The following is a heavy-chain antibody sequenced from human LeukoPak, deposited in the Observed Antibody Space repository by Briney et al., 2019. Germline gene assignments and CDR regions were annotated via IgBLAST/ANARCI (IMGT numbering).Heavy chain of an antibody. J-gene: IGHJ5*02. D-gene: IGHD3-10*01. CDR2: TSSSSSYI. CDR1: GFTFSSYS. CDR3: ARARRITMVRGVIFDWFDP. V-gene: IGHV3-21*01. Sequence: GGSLRLSCAASGFTFSSYSMTWVRQAPGKGLEWVSSTSSSSSYIYYADSVKGRFTISRDNAKNSLYLQMNSLRAEDTAVYYCARARRITMVRGVIFDWFDPWGQGTLVTVSS.